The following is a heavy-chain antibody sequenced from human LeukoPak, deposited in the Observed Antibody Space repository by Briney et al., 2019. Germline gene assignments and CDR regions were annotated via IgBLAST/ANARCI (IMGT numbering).Heavy chain of an antibody. D-gene: IGHD6-25*01. J-gene: IGHJ4*02. V-gene: IGHV3-23*01. CDR1: GFIFSNYA. CDR3: AKGSAAGRPYYFDY. CDR2: IDSTGAYT. Sequence: GGSLRLSCAASGFIFSNYAMSWVRQAPGKGLEWVPAIDSTGAYTWYADSVKGRFTISKDSSKTILYLQMNSLRAEDAAVYFCAKGSAAGRPYYFDYWGQGTLVTVSS.